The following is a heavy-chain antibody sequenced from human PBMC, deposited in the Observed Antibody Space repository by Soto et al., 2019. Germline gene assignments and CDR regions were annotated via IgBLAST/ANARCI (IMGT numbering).Heavy chain of an antibody. Sequence: QVQLVESGGGVVQPGRSLRLSCAASGFTFSSYGMHWVRQAPGKGLEWVAVIWYEGSNKYYADSVKGRFTISRDNSKNTLYLQMNSLRAEDTAVYYCASDERYCSSTSCSTRGYYGMDVWGQGTTVTVAS. V-gene: IGHV3-33*01. CDR1: GFTFSSYG. CDR2: IWYEGSNK. D-gene: IGHD2-2*01. J-gene: IGHJ6*02. CDR3: ASDERYCSSTSCSTRGYYGMDV.